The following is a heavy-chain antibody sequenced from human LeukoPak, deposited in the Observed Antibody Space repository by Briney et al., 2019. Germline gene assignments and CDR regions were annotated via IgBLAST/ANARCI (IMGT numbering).Heavy chain of an antibody. CDR2: ISSSSSYI. V-gene: IGHV3-21*01. D-gene: IGHD3-3*01. J-gene: IGHJ6*03. CDR3: ARETASEIFGVVISSEYYYYYMDV. Sequence: GSLRLSCAASGFTFSSYSMNWVRQAPGKGLEWVSSISSSSSYIYYADSVKGRFTISRDNAKNPLYLQMNSLRAEDTAVYYCARETASEIFGVVISSEYYYYYMDVWGKGTTVTVSS. CDR1: GFTFSSYS.